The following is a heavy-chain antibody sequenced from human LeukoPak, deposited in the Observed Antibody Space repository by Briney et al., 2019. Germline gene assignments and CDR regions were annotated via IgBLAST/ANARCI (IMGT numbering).Heavy chain of an antibody. CDR3: AKERSEVVVAATNY. CDR1: GFTFNSYA. J-gene: IGHJ4*02. Sequence: GGSLRLSCAASGFTFNSYAMTWVRQAPGKGLEWVSSITGGGDTTYYADSVRGRFTISRDNSKNTLSLQINSLRAKDTAVYYCAKERSEVVVAATNYWGQGTLVTVSS. D-gene: IGHD2-15*01. CDR2: ITGGGDTT. V-gene: IGHV3-23*01.